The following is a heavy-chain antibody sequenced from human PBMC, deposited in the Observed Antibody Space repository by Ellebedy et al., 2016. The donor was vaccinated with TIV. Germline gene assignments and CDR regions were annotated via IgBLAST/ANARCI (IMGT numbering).Heavy chain of an antibody. D-gene: IGHD1-26*01. J-gene: IGHJ4*02. CDR3: AKERWEIPLGGNFDY. CDR1: GFTFSNYG. CDR2: ISYDGSNK. V-gene: IGHV3-30*18. Sequence: GESLKISCAASGFTFSNYGMNWVRQAPGKGLEWVTIISYDGSNKYYADSVRGRFTISRDNSKNTLYLQMNSLRAEDTAVYYCAKERWEIPLGGNFDYWGQGTLVAVSS.